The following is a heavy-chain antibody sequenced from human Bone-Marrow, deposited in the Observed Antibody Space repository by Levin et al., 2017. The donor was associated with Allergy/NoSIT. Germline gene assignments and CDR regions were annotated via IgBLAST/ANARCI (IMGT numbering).Heavy chain of an antibody. CDR2: ISSTGNTT. CDR1: GFNFSDSY. J-gene: IGHJ4*02. CDR3: ARIRSFDF. Sequence: LSLTCAASGFNFSDSYMSWIRQAPGKGLEWLTYISSTGNTTYYADSVKGRFTISRDNAKNSVFLQMNSLTVDDSAMYYCARIRSFDFWGQGILVTVSS. V-gene: IGHV3-11*01.